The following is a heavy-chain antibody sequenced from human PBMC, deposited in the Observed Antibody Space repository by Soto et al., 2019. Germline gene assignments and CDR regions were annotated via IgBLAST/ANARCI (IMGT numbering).Heavy chain of an antibody. V-gene: IGHV1-2*04. J-gene: IGHJ6*02. CDR3: ARGGPQWLVSLKYGMDV. CDR2: INPNSGGT. D-gene: IGHD6-19*01. Sequence: ASVKVSCKASGYTFTGYYMHWVRQAPGQGLEWMGWINPNSGGTNYAQKFQGWVTMTRDTSISTAYMELSRLRSDDTAVYYCARGGPQWLVSLKYGMDVWGQGTTVTVSS. CDR1: GYTFTGYY.